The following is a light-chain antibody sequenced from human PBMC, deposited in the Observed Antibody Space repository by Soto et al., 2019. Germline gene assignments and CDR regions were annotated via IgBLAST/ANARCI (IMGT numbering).Light chain of an antibody. CDR2: AAS. CDR3: QQSYSTQYT. J-gene: IGKJ2*01. Sequence: DIQMTQSPSSLSASVGDRVTITCRASQSISSYLNWYQQKPGKAPKLLIYAASSLQSGVPSRFSDSGSGTDFTHTISSLQPEDFATYYCQQSYSTQYTFGQGTKLEIK. V-gene: IGKV1-39*01. CDR1: QSISSY.